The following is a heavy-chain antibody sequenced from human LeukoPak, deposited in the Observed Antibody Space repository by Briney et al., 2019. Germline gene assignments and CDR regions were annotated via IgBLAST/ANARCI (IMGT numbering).Heavy chain of an antibody. CDR2: IIRDVIST. Sequence: QPGGSLRLSCAASGFTLSSHSMHWARQAPGKGLVWVSRIIRDVISTSYPDSVKGRLTHSRDNDKNTLYLQMNSLRDEDTAVYYCGRGHVPGSDRHWDYWGQGILVTVSS. J-gene: IGHJ4*02. CDR1: GFTLSSHS. D-gene: IGHD3-10*01. CDR3: GRGHVPGSDRHWDY. V-gene: IGHV3-74*01.